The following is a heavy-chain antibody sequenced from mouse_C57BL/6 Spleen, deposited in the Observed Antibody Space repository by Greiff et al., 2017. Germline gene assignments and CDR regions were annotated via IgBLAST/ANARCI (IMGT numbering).Heavy chain of an antibody. Sequence: EVKLMESGGGLVKPGGSLKLSCAASGFTFSDYGMHWVRQAPEQGLEWVAYISRGSSTIYYADTVKGRFTISRDNAKNTLFLQMTRLRSEDTAMYYCARELYAMDYWGQGTSVTVSS. CDR1: GFTFSDYG. V-gene: IGHV5-17*01. CDR3: ARELYAMDY. J-gene: IGHJ4*01. CDR2: ISRGSSTI.